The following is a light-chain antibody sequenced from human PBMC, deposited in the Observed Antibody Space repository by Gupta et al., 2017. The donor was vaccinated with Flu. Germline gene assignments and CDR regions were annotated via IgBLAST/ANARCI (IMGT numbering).Light chain of an antibody. CDR3: QQYDTSHT. CDR2: GAS. V-gene: IGKV3-20*01. J-gene: IGKJ2*01. CDR1: QSVRSSY. Sequence: GERATRSCRASQSVRSSYVAWYQQKPGQAPRLLIYGASSRATGIPDRFSGSGSGTDFTLTISRLEPEDSAVYYCQQYDTSHTFGQGTNLEIK.